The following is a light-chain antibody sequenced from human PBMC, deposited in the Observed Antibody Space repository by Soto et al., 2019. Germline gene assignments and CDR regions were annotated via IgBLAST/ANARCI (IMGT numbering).Light chain of an antibody. J-gene: IGKJ4*02. Sequence: DIQMTQSPSSLSASVGDRVTITCRASQSISSYLNWYQQKPGKAPKLLIYAASSLQSGVPSRFSGSGYGTDVTLTMSSLQPEDFATYYCQQSYSTPRLTFGGGTKVEIK. CDR1: QSISSY. CDR3: QQSYSTPRLT. V-gene: IGKV1-39*01. CDR2: AAS.